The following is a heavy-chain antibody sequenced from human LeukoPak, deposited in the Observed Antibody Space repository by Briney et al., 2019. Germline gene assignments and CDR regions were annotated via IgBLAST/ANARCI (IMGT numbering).Heavy chain of an antibody. V-gene: IGHV3-21*01. CDR2: ISSSSSYI. CDR3: AREGGHYDILTGYIDYYYYYMDV. CDR1: GFTFSSYS. Sequence: GGSLRLSCAASGFTFSSYSMNWVRQAPGKGLEWVSSISSSSSYIYYADSVKGRFTISRDNAKNSLYLQMNSLRAEDTAVYYCAREGGHYDILTGYIDYYYYYMDVWGKGTTVTVSS. J-gene: IGHJ6*03. D-gene: IGHD3-9*01.